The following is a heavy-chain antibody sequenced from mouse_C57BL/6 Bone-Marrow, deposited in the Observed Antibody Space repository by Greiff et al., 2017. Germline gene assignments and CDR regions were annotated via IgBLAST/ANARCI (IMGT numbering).Heavy chain of an antibody. J-gene: IGHJ2*01. D-gene: IGHD1-1*01. CDR2: IYPGNSDT. CDR3: TRRITTVVATADY. CDR1: GYTFTSYW. V-gene: IGHV1-5*01. Sequence: EVQVVESGTVLARPGASVKMSCKTSGYTFTSYWMHWVKQRPGQGLEWIGAIYPGNSDTSYNQKFKGKAKLTAVTSASTAYMELSSLTNEDSAVYYCTRRITTVVATADYWGQGTTLTVSS.